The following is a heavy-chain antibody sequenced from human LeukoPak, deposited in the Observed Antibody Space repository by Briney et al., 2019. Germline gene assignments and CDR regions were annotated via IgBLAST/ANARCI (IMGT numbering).Heavy chain of an antibody. J-gene: IGHJ3*02. CDR2: VILILGTA. CDR1: GGTFSSYA. Sequence: GASVPVSCQASGGTFSSYAISWVRQAPGQGLNGMGGVILILGTANYEQQFQGRVTIIADKSPSTGYPELRSLRPQDTALDYCASQTSGYYYEGAFDIWGQGTMVTVSS. V-gene: IGHV1-69*10. D-gene: IGHD3-22*01. CDR3: ASQTSGYYYEGAFDI.